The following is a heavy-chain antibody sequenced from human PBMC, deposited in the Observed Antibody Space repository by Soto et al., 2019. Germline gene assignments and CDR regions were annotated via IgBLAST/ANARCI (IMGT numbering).Heavy chain of an antibody. CDR2: IYWDDDK. CDR3: AHNSYYYGSGTRHY. Sequence: QITLKESGPTLVKPTQTLTLTCTFSGFSLSTSGVSVGWIRQPPGKALEWLALIYWDDDKRYSPSLKSRLAITKDSSKNQVVLTMTNMDPVDTATYYCAHNSYYYGSGTRHYWGQGTLVTLSS. D-gene: IGHD3-10*01. V-gene: IGHV2-5*02. J-gene: IGHJ4*02. CDR1: GFSLSTSGVS.